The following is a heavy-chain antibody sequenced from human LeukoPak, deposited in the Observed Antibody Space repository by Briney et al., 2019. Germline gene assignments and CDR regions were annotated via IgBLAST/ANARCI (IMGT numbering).Heavy chain of an antibody. CDR3: ARSLRNAFDI. Sequence: PSETLSLTCTVSGGSISSGSYYYSWIRQPAGKGLEWIGHIYYLGSTSYNPSLRSRVTISMDASKNQFSLTLTSVTAADTAIYYCARSLRNAFDIWGQGTMVTVSS. V-gene: IGHV4-61*10. CDR1: GGSISSGSYY. D-gene: IGHD3-3*01. CDR2: IYYLGST. J-gene: IGHJ3*02.